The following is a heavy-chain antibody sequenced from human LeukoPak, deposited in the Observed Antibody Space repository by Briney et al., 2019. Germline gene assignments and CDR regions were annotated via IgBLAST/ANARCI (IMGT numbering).Heavy chain of an antibody. CDR3: ARAGYCSSTSCYVSL. CDR2: ISSSGRPI. Sequence: GGSLRLSCVVSGFIFSDYYMSWIRQAPGKGLEWVSYISSSGRPIYHADSVKGRFTISRDNAKNSLYLLMNSLRVEDTAVYYCARAGYCSSTSCYVSLWGQGTLVTVSS. V-gene: IGHV3-11*04. D-gene: IGHD2-2*03. J-gene: IGHJ4*02. CDR1: GFIFSDYY.